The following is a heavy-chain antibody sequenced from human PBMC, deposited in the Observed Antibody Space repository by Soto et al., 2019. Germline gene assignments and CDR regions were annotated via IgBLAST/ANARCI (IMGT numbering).Heavy chain of an antibody. V-gene: IGHV3-23*01. CDR1: GFTFSSYA. CDR3: AKDLAAMVRPSWFDP. D-gene: IGHD5-18*01. J-gene: IGHJ5*02. Sequence: EVQLLESGGGLVQPGGSLRLSCAASGFTFSSYAMSWVRQAPGKGLEWVSAISGSGGSTYYADSVKGRFTISRDNSKNTLYLQMNSLRAEDTAVYYCAKDLAAMVRPSWFDPWGQGTLVTVAS. CDR2: ISGSGGST.